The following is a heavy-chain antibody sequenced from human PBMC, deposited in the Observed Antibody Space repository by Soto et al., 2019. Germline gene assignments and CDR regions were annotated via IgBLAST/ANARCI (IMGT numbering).Heavy chain of an antibody. CDR3: ARDQSWHDLVWWFAP. J-gene: IGHJ5*02. Sequence: SVKVSCKASGGTFSSYAISWVRQAPGQGLEWMGGIIPIFGTANYAQKFQGRVTITADESTSTAYMELSSLRSEDTAVYYCARDQSWHDLVWWFAPWGKGTLAPVSS. V-gene: IGHV1-69*13. CDR2: IIPIFGTA. CDR1: GGTFSSYA. D-gene: IGHD1-1*01.